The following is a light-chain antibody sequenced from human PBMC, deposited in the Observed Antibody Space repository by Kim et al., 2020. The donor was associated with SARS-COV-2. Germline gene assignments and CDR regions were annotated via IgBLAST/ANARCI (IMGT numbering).Light chain of an antibody. CDR3: SSYTSTNTL. Sequence: QSALTQPASVSGSPGQSIAISCTGTSSDVDANNYVSWYQQHPGKAPTLIIYDVGNRPSGVSDRFSGSKYGNTASLIISGLQAEDEADYFCSSYTSTNTLFGGGTQLTVL. CDR2: DVG. CDR1: SSDVDANNY. V-gene: IGLV2-14*03. J-gene: IGLJ2*01.